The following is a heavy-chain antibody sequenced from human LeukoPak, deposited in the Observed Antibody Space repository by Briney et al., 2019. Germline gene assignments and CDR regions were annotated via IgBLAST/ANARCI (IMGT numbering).Heavy chain of an antibody. Sequence: ASVKVSCKASGGTFSSYAISWVRQAPGQGLEWMGWINPNSGGTNYAQKFQGRVTMTRDTSISTAYMELSRLRSDDTAVYYCASEPYYYDSSGYYNDYWGQGTLVTVSS. D-gene: IGHD3-22*01. CDR3: ASEPYYYDSSGYYNDY. V-gene: IGHV1-2*02. CDR2: INPNSGGT. J-gene: IGHJ4*02. CDR1: GGTFSSYA.